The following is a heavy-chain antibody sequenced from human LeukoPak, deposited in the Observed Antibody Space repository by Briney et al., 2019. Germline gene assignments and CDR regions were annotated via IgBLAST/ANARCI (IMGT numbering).Heavy chain of an antibody. CDR2: MSYSGTT. CDR1: GGSIGSDF. Sequence: SETLSLTCTISGGSIGSDFRSWIRQPPGKGLECIGYMSYSGTTQYNPSLKSRVTISGDTSKNQFSLKLSSVTAADTAAYYCVTRSGSYSYAFDIRGQGTMVTVSS. V-gene: IGHV4-59*08. CDR3: VTRSGSYSYAFDI. J-gene: IGHJ3*02. D-gene: IGHD3-10*01.